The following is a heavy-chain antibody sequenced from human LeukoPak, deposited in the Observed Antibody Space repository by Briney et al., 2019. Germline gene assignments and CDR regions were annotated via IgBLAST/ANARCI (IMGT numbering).Heavy chain of an antibody. CDR1: GFTFTDYA. Sequence: GGSLRFSCAASGFTFTDYAMSWVRQAPGRGLEWFSSISPTAGSAYYADSVKGRFTISRDNSKNTLYLQMNSLRVEDTAIYYCAKDIGRRIFGVAYDAFHVWGQGTMVTVSS. D-gene: IGHD3-3*01. J-gene: IGHJ3*01. CDR3: AKDIGRRIFGVAYDAFHV. CDR2: ISPTAGSA. V-gene: IGHV3-23*01.